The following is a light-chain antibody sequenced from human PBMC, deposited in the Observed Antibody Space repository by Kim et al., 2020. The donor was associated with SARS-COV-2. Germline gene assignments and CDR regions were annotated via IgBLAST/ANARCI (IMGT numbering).Light chain of an antibody. CDR3: QVWDSSSDHPV. Sequence: AKGKTARITCGGNNIGSKSVHWYQQKPGQAPVLVIYYDSDWPSGIPERFSGSNSGNTATLTISRVEAGDEADYYCQVWDSSSDHPVFGGGTQLTVL. J-gene: IGLJ3*02. CDR2: YDS. V-gene: IGLV3-21*04. CDR1: NIGSKS.